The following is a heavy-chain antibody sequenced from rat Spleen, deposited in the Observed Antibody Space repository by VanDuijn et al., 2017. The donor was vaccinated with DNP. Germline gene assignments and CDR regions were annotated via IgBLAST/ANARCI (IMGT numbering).Heavy chain of an antibody. CDR1: GFSFSNYN. V-gene: IGHV5S10*01. Sequence: EVQLVESGGGLVQPGRSLKLSCAASGFSFSNYNMAWVRQAPTKGLEWVATILFDGTNTYYGASVKGRFTISRDNAKSTLYLQMDSLRSEDTATYYCATHASNWFAYWGQGTLVTVSS. CDR2: ILFDGTNT. J-gene: IGHJ3*01. CDR3: ATHASNWFAY.